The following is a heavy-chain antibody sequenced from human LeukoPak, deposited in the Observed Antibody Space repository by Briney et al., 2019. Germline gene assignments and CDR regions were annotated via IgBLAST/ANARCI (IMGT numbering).Heavy chain of an antibody. Sequence: ASVKVSCKASGYTFTGYYMHWVRQAPGQGLEWMGWINPNSGGTNYAQKFQGRVTMTRDTSISTAYMELSRLRSDDTAVYYCARGGKPYTIVVVPAADYFDYWGQGTLVTVSS. D-gene: IGHD2-2*01. J-gene: IGHJ4*02. CDR2: INPNSGGT. CDR3: ARGGKPYTIVVVPAADYFDY. V-gene: IGHV1-2*02. CDR1: GYTFTGYY.